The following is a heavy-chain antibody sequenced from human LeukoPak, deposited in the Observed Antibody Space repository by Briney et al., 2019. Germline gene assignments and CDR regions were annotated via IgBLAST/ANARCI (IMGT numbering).Heavy chain of an antibody. J-gene: IGHJ6*03. CDR2: ISSSGSTI. D-gene: IGHD2/OR15-2a*01. Sequence: GGSLRLSCAASGFTFSSYEMNWVRQAPGKGLEWVSYISSSGSTIYYADSVKGRFTISRDNAKNSLYLQMNSLRAEDTAVYYCARSAPVISSPMDVWGKGTTVTISS. CDR1: GFTFSSYE. V-gene: IGHV3-48*03. CDR3: ARSAPVISSPMDV.